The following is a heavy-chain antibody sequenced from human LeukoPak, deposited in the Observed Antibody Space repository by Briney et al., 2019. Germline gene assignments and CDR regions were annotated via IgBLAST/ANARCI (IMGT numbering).Heavy chain of an antibody. J-gene: IGHJ6*02. CDR2: IGASGADT. CDR3: AKAYAGNTYYYGMDV. Sequence: GGSLRLSCAASGFTFTNYAMTWVRQAPGKGLEWVSVIGASGADTYYSDSVKGRFTISRDNSKNTLYLQMNSLRAEDTAVYYCAKAYAGNTYYYGMDVWGQGTTVTVSS. CDR1: GFTFTNYA. V-gene: IGHV3-23*01. D-gene: IGHD4-23*01.